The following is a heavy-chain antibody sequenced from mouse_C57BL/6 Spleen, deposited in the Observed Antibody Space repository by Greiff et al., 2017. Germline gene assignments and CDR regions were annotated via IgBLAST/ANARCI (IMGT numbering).Heavy chain of an antibody. D-gene: IGHD1-1*01. V-gene: IGHV1-26*01. Sequence: EVQLQQSGPELVKPGASVKISCKASGYTFTDYYMNWVKQSHGKSLEWIGDINPNNGGTSYNQKFKGKATLTVDKSSSTAYMELRSLTSEDSAVYYCARIPITTVVDYFDYWGQGTTLTVSS. J-gene: IGHJ2*01. CDR3: ARIPITTVVDYFDY. CDR1: GYTFTDYY. CDR2: INPNNGGT.